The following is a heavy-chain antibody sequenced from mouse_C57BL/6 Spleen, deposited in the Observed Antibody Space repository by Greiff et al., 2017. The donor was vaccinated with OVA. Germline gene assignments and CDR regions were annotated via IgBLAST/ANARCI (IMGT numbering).Heavy chain of an antibody. CDR3: ARHGRPPPKDNDGLRYFDV. Sequence: QVLLQQSGAELVKPGASVKLSCKASGYTFTEYTIHWVKQRSGQGLEWIGWFYPGSGSIKYNEKFKDKATLTADKSSSTVYMELSRLTSEDSAVYSGARHGRPPPKDNDGLRYFDVWGTGTTVTVSS. J-gene: IGHJ1*03. D-gene: IGHD2-4*01. CDR2: FYPGSGSI. CDR1: GYTFTEYT. V-gene: IGHV1-62-2*01.